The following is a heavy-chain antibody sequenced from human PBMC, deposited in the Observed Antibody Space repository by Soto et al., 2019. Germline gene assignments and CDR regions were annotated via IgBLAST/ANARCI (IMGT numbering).Heavy chain of an antibody. CDR1: GFIFSSYG. CDR3: AKEVHWGGGICSWSEGFDY. CDR2: ISYEGSHT. J-gene: IGHJ4*02. V-gene: IGHV3-30*18. Sequence: QVQLVESGGGVVQPGRSLRLSCAASGFIFSSYGMHWVRQAPGKGLEWVAVISYEGSHTYYADSVKGRFTITRDNSKNTLYLQMNSRIPEDTAVYYCAKEVHWGGGICSWSEGFDYWCPGTLLTVSS. D-gene: IGHD2-15*01.